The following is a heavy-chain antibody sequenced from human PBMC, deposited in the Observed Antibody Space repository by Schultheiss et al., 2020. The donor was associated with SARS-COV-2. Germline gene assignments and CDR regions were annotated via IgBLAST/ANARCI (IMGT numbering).Heavy chain of an antibody. CDR3: ARRPYMYGMDV. V-gene: IGHV5-51*01. Sequence: YWSWIRQPPGKGLEWIGSIYPGDSDTRYSPSFEGQVTISVDKSISTAYLQWSSLKASDTAMYYCARRPYMYGMDVWGQGTAVTVSS. CDR1: YW. CDR2: IYPGDSDT. J-gene: IGHJ6*02.